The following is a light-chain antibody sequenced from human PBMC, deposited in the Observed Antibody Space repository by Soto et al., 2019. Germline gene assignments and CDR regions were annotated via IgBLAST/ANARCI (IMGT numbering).Light chain of an antibody. CDR1: QSISSW. CDR2: KAS. Sequence: DIQMTQSPSTLSASVGDRVTITCRASQSISSWLAWYQQKPGKAPKLLIYKASSLESGVPSRFSGSGSGTEFTLTISSLQPDDLATYYYQQYNSYSRTFGQGTKVEIK. J-gene: IGKJ1*01. V-gene: IGKV1-5*03. CDR3: QQYNSYSRT.